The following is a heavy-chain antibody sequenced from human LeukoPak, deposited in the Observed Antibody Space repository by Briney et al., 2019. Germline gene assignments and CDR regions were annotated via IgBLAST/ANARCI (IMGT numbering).Heavy chain of an antibody. CDR1: GGSISSYY. D-gene: IGHD4-17*01. V-gene: IGHV4-59*12. CDR2: IYYSGST. CDR3: ARDGEDGYGDGTYYFDY. J-gene: IGHJ4*02. Sequence: SETLSLTCTVSGGSISSYYWSWIRQPPGRGLEWIGYIYYSGSTNYNPSLKSRVTMSVDTSKNQFSLKLSSVTAADTAVYYCARDGEDGYGDGTYYFDYWGQGTLVTVSS.